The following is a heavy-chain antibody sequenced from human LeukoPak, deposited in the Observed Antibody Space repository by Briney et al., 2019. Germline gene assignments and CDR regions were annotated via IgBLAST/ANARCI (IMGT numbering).Heavy chain of an antibody. Sequence: SVKVSCKASGGTFSSYAISWVRQAPGQGLEWMGGIIPIFGTANYAQKFQGRVTMTWDMSTSTVYMELSSLRSEDTAVYYCARSHYSRGWEYFDYWGQGTLVTVSS. J-gene: IGHJ4*02. CDR1: GGTFSSYA. V-gene: IGHV1-69*06. D-gene: IGHD6-19*01. CDR2: IIPIFGTA. CDR3: ARSHYSRGWEYFDY.